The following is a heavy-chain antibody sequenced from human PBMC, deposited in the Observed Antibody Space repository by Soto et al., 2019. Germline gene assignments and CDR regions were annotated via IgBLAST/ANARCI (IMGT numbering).Heavy chain of an antibody. Sequence: GGSLRLSCAVSGFPLTDYGMHWVRQAPGKGLEWVAVIWCDESKKYYADSVKGRFTISRDTSKNTVYLQMNSLRVEDTAVYYCASERGDSYFDYWGQGTLVTVSS. J-gene: IGHJ4*02. V-gene: IGHV3-33*01. CDR2: IWCDESKK. CDR3: ASERGDSYFDY. D-gene: IGHD7-27*01. CDR1: GFPLTDYG.